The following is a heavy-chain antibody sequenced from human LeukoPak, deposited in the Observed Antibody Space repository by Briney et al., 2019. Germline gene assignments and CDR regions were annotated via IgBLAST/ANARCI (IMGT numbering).Heavy chain of an antibody. J-gene: IGHJ6*02. CDR2: IFSNDEK. Sequence: SGPVLVKPTETLTLTCTVSGFSLSNARVGVSWIRQPPGKALEWLAHIFSNDEKSSSTSLRSRLTISKDTSKSQVVLTMTNMDPVDTATYYRARIDPYNYYGMDVWGQGTTVTVSS. CDR3: ARIDPYNYYGMDV. V-gene: IGHV2-26*01. CDR1: GFSLSNARVG.